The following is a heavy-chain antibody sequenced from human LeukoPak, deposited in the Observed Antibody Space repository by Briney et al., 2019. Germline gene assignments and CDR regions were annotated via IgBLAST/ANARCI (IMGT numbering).Heavy chain of an antibody. CDR2: MSSGGDIV. CDR3: AKGRRDGYKVTFDY. CDR1: GFTFSAYE. V-gene: IGHV3-48*03. J-gene: IGHJ4*02. Sequence: TGGSLRLSCAASGFTFSAYEMDWVRQAPGKGLEWVAYMSSGGDIVYYAESVRGRFTISRDNAKNTLYLQMNSLRAEDTAVYYCAKGRRDGYKVTFDYWGQGTLVTVSS. D-gene: IGHD5-24*01.